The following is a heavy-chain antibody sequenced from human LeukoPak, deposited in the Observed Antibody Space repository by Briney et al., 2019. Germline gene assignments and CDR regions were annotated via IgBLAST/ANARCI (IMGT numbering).Heavy chain of an antibody. J-gene: IGHJ4*02. Sequence: GGSLRLSCAASGYTFDDYGMSWVRQAPGKGLEWVSGINWNGGSTGYADSVKGRFTISRDNAKNSLYLQMNSLRAEDTALYYCARDDDHSNLSPFDYWGQGSLVTVSS. V-gene: IGHV3-20*04. CDR1: GYTFDDYG. CDR3: ARDDDHSNLSPFDY. D-gene: IGHD4-11*01. CDR2: INWNGGST.